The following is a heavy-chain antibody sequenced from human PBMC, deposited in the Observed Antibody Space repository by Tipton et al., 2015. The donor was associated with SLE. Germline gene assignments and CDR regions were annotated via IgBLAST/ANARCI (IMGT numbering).Heavy chain of an antibody. V-gene: IGHV4-38-2*01. CDR3: ARHQGGFGY. J-gene: IGHJ4*02. CDR2: IYHSGST. CDR1: GYSISSGYY. Sequence: TLSLTCAVSGYSISSGYYWGWIRQPPGKGLEWIGSIYHSGSTYYNPSLKSRVTISVDTSKNHFSLKLSSVTAADTAVYYCARHQGGFGYWGQGTLVTVSS.